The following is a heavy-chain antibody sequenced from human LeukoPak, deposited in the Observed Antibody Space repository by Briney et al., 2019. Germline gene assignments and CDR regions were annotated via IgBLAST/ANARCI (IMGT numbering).Heavy chain of an antibody. J-gene: IGHJ2*01. Sequence: GGSLRLSCAASGFSFSSYSMNWVRQAPGKGLEWVSSISRSSTYIYYADSVKGRFTISRDNAKNSLYLQMNSLRAEDTAVYYCARDVTPDWYFDLWGRGTLVTVSP. V-gene: IGHV3-21*01. D-gene: IGHD1-14*01. CDR1: GFSFSSYS. CDR3: ARDVTPDWYFDL. CDR2: ISRSSTYI.